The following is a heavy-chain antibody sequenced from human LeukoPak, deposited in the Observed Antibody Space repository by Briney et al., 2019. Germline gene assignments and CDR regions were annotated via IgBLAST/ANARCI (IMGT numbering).Heavy chain of an antibody. CDR3: AKDWGTYSLGGDYFDY. CDR2: ISYDGSNK. Sequence: PGRSLRLSCAASGFTFSSYAMHWVRQAPGKGLEWVAVISYDGSNKYYADSVKGRFTISRDNSKNTLYLQMNSLRAEDTAVYYCAKDWGTYSLGGDYFDYWGQGTLVTVSS. D-gene: IGHD3-16*01. CDR1: GFTFSSYA. V-gene: IGHV3-30-3*01. J-gene: IGHJ4*02.